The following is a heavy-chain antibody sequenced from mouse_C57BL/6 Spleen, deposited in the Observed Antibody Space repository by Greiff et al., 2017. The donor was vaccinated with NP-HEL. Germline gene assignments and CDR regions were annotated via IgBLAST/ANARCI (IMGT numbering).Heavy chain of an antibody. CDR3: ASYYSRLAY. J-gene: IGHJ3*01. V-gene: IGHV2-2*01. Sequence: VKLVESGPGLVQPSQSLSITCTVSGFSLTSYGVHWVRQSPGKGLEWLGVIWSGGSTDYNAAFISRLSISKDNSKSQVFFKMNSLQADDTAIYYCASYYSRLAYWGQGTLVTVSA. CDR1: GFSLTSYG. D-gene: IGHD2-5*01. CDR2: IWSGGST.